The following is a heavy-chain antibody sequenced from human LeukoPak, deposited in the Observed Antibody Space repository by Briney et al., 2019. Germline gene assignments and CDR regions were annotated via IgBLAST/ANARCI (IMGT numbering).Heavy chain of an antibody. CDR2: IYTSGST. D-gene: IGHD3-3*01. J-gene: IGHJ5*02. V-gene: IGHV4-4*09. CDR3: ARILYTYYDFENWFDP. CDR1: GGSISSYY. Sequence: SETLSLTCTVSGGSISSYYWSWIRQPPGKGLEWIGYIYTSGSTNYNPSLKSRVTISVDTSKNQFSLKLSSVTAADTAVYYCARILYTYYDFENWFDPWGQGTLVTVSS.